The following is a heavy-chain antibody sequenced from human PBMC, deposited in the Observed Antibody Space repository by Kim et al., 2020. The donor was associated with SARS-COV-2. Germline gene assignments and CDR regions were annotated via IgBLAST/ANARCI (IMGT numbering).Heavy chain of an antibody. CDR3: ARDRSTYSGSYSCFDP. D-gene: IGHD1-26*01. J-gene: IGHJ5*02. CDR1: GYTFTSYG. V-gene: IGHV1-18*01. Sequence: ASVKVSCKASGYTFTSYGISWVRQAPGQGLEWMGWISAYNGNTNYAQKLQGRVTMTTDTSTSTAYMELRSLRSDDTAVYYCARDRSTYSGSYSCFDPWGQGTLVTVSS. CDR2: ISAYNGNT.